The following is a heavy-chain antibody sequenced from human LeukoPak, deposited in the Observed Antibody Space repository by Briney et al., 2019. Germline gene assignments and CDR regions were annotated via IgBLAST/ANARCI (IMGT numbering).Heavy chain of an antibody. J-gene: IGHJ4*02. V-gene: IGHV3-23*01. CDR3: AKIRQGATGFDY. D-gene: IGHD1-26*01. CDR1: GFTFSSYA. CDR2: ITGSGGNT. Sequence: RGSLRLSCAASGFTFSSYAMSCVRQAPGKGLEWVSAITGSGGNTYYADSVKGRFTISRDNSKNTLYLQMNSLRAEDTAVYYCAKIRQGATGFDYWGQGTLVTVSS.